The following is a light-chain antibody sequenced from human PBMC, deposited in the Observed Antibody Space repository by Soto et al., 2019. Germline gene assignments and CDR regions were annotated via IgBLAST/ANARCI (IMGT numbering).Light chain of an antibody. J-gene: IGKJ5*01. CDR2: GAT. CDR1: QSVSSSY. V-gene: IGKV3D-20*02. CDR3: KQRSNWPLT. Sequence: EIVLTQSPGTLSLSPGERATLSCRASQSVSSSYLAWYQQRRGQAPRLLIYGATSRATGIPDRFSGSGSGTDFTLTIRRLEPEEFAVYYCKQRSNWPLTFGQGTRLEI.